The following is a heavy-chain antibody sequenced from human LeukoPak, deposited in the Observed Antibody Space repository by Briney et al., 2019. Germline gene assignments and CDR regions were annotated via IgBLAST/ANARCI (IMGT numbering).Heavy chain of an antibody. CDR1: GFTFSSYA. D-gene: IGHD2-2*01. CDR3: ARDAHDCSSTSCYGEGFDY. Sequence: GGSLRLSCAASGFTFSSYAMHWVRQAPGKGLEWVAVISYDGSNKYYADSVKGRFTISRDNSKNTLYLQMNSLRAEDTAVYYRARDAHDCSSTSCYGEGFDYWGQGTLVTVSS. V-gene: IGHV3-30*04. J-gene: IGHJ4*02. CDR2: ISYDGSNK.